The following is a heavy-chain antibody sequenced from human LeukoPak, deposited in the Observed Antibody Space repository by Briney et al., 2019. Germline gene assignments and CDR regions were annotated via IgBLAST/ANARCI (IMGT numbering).Heavy chain of an antibody. CDR1: GFTFSSYA. J-gene: IGHJ5*02. CDR3: AKSVTYYYDDIAT. CDR2: ISGSGGRT. V-gene: IGHV3-23*01. Sequence: GGSLRLSCAASGFTFSSYAMSWVRQAPGKGLEWVSAISGSGGRTYYADSVKGRLTISRDKSKNTLYLQMNSLRAEDTAVYYCAKSVTYYYDDIATWGQGTLVTVSS. D-gene: IGHD3-22*01.